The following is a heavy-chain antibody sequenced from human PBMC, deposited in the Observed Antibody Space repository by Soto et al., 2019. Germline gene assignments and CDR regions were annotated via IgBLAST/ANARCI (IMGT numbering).Heavy chain of an antibody. J-gene: IGHJ4*02. CDR3: ARGLGGGYYFLDN. CDR2: ITVNSGNT. CDR1: GYAFTNYG. D-gene: IGHD3-16*01. V-gene: IGHV1-18*01. Sequence: ASVKVSCKASGYAFTNYGISWVRQAPGQGLEWMGWITVNSGNTKYAQKIQGRVTMSTDTSTSTAYMELRSLRYDDTAVYFCARGLGGGYYFLDNWGQGNLVTASS.